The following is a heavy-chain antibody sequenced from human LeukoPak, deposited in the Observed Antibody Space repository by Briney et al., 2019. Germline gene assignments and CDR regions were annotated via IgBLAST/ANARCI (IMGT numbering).Heavy chain of an antibody. J-gene: IGHJ4*02. V-gene: IGHV3-7*01. CDR3: ASGYSSSWATFDY. CDR1: GFTLSSYW. Sequence: HPGGSLRLSCAASGFTLSSYWMTWVRQAPGKGLEWVANIKPDGSEKYYVDSVKGRFTISRDNAKNSLYLQMNSLRADDTAVYYCASGYSSSWATFDYWGQGTLVTVSS. CDR2: IKPDGSEK. D-gene: IGHD6-13*01.